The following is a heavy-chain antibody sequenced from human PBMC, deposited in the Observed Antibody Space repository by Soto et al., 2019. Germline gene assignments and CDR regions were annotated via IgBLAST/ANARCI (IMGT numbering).Heavy chain of an antibody. CDR2: VSHDGRNT. CDR1: GFTFSDYA. CDR3: AKGGRQWLVTSDFNY. Sequence: VQLVETGGGVVQPGRSLRLSCAASGFTFSDYAMHWVRQAPGKGLEWVAVVSHDGRNTHYADSVKRRFTISRDSSKKTVSLEMTSLRAEDTAVYYCAKGGRQWLVTSDFNYWGQGALVTVSS. V-gene: IGHV3-30*18. D-gene: IGHD6-19*01. J-gene: IGHJ4*02.